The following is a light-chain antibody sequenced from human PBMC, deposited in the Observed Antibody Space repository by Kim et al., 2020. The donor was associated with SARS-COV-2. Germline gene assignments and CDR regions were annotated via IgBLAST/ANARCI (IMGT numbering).Light chain of an antibody. J-gene: IGKJ4*01. CDR3: QQYNSYPLT. V-gene: IGKV1-5*01. Sequence: ASVGDRVTITCRASQSISSWLAWYQQKPGKAPKLLIYDASSLESGVPSRFSGSGSGTEFTLTISSLQPDYFATYYCQQYNSYPLTFGGGTKVEIK. CDR1: QSISSW. CDR2: DAS.